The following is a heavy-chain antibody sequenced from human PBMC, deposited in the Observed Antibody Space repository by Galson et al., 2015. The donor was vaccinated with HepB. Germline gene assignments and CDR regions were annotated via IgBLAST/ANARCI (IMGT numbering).Heavy chain of an antibody. D-gene: IGHD3-10*01. CDR1: GYTFTSYG. J-gene: IGHJ5*02. Sequence: SVKVSCKASGYTFTSYGISWVRQAPGQGLEWMGWISAYNGNTNYAQKLQGRVTMTTDTSTSTAYMELRSLRSDDTAVYYCARVRRPPPITMVRGVISWFDPWGQGTLVTVSS. CDR3: ARVRRPPPITMVRGVISWFDP. CDR2: ISAYNGNT. V-gene: IGHV1-18*04.